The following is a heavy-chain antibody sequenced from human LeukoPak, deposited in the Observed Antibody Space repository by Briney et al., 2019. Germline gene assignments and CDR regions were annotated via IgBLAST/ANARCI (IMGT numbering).Heavy chain of an antibody. CDR3: ARDCRSVSCYSVDY. J-gene: IGHJ4*02. V-gene: IGHV1-69*04. CDR1: GGTFGSYA. CDR2: IIPTLGIA. Sequence: ASVKVSCKASGGTFGSYAIRWVRQAPGQGLEWMGRIIPTLGIANYAQKFQGRVSITADTSTSTSYMELSSLRSEDTAVFYCARDCRSVSCYSVDYWGQGTLVTVSS. D-gene: IGHD2-15*01.